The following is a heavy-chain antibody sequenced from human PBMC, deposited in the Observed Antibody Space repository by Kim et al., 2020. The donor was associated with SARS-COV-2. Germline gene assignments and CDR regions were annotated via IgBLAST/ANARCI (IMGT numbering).Heavy chain of an antibody. V-gene: IGHV3-13*01. Sequence: GGSLRLSCAASGFTFSSYDMHWVRQATGKGLEWVSAIGTAGDTYYPGSVKGRFTISRENAKNSLYLQMNSLRAGDTAVYYCARTSIPAAILGSWYFDLWGRGTLVTVSS. CDR1: GFTFSSYD. CDR2: IGTAGDT. D-gene: IGHD2-2*01. J-gene: IGHJ2*01. CDR3: ARTSIPAAILGSWYFDL.